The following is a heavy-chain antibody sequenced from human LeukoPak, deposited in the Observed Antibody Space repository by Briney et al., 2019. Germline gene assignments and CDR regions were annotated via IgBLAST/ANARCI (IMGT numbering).Heavy chain of an antibody. Sequence: GGSLRLSCAASGFAFSTYSMDWVRQAPGKGLGWVSSITGSRSYISYADSVKGRFTVSRDNANNSLFLQMDSLRAEDTAVYYCARARGAASVSIWGLSAFDVWGHGAVVTVSS. CDR2: ITGSRSYI. D-gene: IGHD5/OR15-5a*01. CDR3: ARARGAASVSIWGLSAFDV. CDR1: GFAFSTYS. V-gene: IGHV3-21*01. J-gene: IGHJ3*01.